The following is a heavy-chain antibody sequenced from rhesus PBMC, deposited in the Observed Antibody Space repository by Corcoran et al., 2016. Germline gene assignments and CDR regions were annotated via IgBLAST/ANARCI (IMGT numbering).Heavy chain of an antibody. D-gene: IGHD4-29*01. CDR3: ASGGVAAPFDY. CDR1: GGSISSSY. Sequence: QLQLQESGPGLVKPSETLSVTCAVSGGSISSSYWSWIRQAPGKGLEWIGYIYGSGSSTNYNPSLKRRVTLSVDTSKNQLSLKLSSVTAADTAVYYCASGGVAAPFDYWGQGVLVTVSS. J-gene: IGHJ4*01. V-gene: IGHV4-169*02. CDR2: IYGSGSST.